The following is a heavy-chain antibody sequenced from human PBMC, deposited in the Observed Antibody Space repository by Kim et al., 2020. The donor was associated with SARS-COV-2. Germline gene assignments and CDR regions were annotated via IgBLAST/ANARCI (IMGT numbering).Heavy chain of an antibody. Sequence: ASVKVSCKASGYTFTSYGISWVRQAPGQGLEWMGWISAYNGNTNYAQKLQGRVTMTTDTSTSTAYMELRSLRSDDTAMYYCASGGGLAPYYYGMDVWGQGTTVTVSS. CDR2: ISAYNGNT. V-gene: IGHV1-18*01. CDR3: ASGGGLAPYYYGMDV. J-gene: IGHJ6*02. CDR1: GYTFTSYG. D-gene: IGHD6-19*01.